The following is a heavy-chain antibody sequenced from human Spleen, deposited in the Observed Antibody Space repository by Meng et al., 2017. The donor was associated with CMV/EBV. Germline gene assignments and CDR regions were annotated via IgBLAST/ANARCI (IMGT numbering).Heavy chain of an antibody. D-gene: IGHD3-3*01. CDR3: ARTYYDFWSGYYGDSGGMDV. CDR2: ISAYNGNT. V-gene: IGHV1-18*01. CDR1: GYTFTSYG. J-gene: IGHJ6*02. Sequence: ASVKVSCKASGYTFTSYGISWVRQAPGQGLEWMGWISAYNGNTNYAQKLQGRVTMTTDTSTSTAYMELRSLRSDDTAVYYCARTYYDFWSGYYGDSGGMDVWGQGTTVTV.